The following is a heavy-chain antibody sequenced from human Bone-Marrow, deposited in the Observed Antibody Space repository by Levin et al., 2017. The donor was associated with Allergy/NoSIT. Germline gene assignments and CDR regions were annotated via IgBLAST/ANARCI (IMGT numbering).Heavy chain of an antibody. J-gene: IGHJ4*02. CDR2: INQDGSEK. V-gene: IGHV3-7*01. CDR1: GFTFSTYW. Sequence: SGGSLRLSCAASGFTFSTYWMSWVRQAPGKGLEWVANINQDGSEKYYVDSVKGRFSISRDNAKNSLYLQMNSLRAEDTAVYYCARDSKLELRSYWGQGTLVTVSS. CDR3: ARDSKLELRSY. D-gene: IGHD1-7*01.